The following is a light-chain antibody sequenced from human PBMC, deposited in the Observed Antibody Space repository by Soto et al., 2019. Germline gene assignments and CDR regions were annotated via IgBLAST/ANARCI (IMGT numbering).Light chain of an antibody. CDR2: DSY. CDR3: QQRTNWLYT. V-gene: IGKV3-11*01. Sequence: EIVLTQSPATLSLSPGERATLSCRASQSIGRYLAWYQQRPGQAPRLLIYDSYNRATGIPARFSGSGSGTDFTLTIGSLEPEDFAVYYCQQRTNWLYTFGQGTKVEIK. J-gene: IGKJ2*01. CDR1: QSIGRY.